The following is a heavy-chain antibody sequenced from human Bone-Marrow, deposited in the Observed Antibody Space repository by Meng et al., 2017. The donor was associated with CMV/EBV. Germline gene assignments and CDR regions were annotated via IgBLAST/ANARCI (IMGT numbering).Heavy chain of an antibody. CDR2: IRSKANSYAT. Sequence: GESLKISCVVSGFTFSSYWMSWVRQASGKGLEWVGRIRSKANSYATAYAASVKGRFTISRDDSKNTAYLQMNSLKTEDTAVYYCTRPGTGGYWGQGTLVTVSS. D-gene: IGHD3/OR15-3a*01. J-gene: IGHJ4*02. CDR3: TRPGTGGY. CDR1: GFTFSSYW. V-gene: IGHV3-73*01.